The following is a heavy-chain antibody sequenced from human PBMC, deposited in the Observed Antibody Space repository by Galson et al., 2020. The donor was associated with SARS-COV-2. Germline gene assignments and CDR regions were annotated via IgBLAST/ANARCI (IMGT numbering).Heavy chain of an antibody. D-gene: IGHD5-18*01. J-gene: IGHJ6*02. Sequence: ASETLSLTCTVSGGSVSSSRYYWGWIRQPPGKGLEWIGSIYYTGSTHYTPSFQRRVTISVDTSKNLVSLQLTAVTAADSGVYYCTRPGRDNGYSRYLGDEYAMDVWGRGTTVTVSS. V-gene: IGHV4-39*01. CDR2: IYYTGST. CDR1: GGSVSSSRYY. CDR3: TRPGRDNGYSRYLGDEYAMDV.